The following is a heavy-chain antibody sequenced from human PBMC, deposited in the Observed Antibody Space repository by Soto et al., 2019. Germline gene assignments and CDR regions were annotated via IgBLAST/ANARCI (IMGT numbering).Heavy chain of an antibody. CDR2: ISGSGGST. Sequence: GGSLRLSCAASGFTFSSYAMSWVRQAPGKGLEWVSAISGSGGSTYYADSVKGRFTISRDNSKNTLYLQMNSLRAEDTAVYYWAKDGGVGTIFGVVMNWFDPWGQGTLVTVSS. D-gene: IGHD3-3*01. J-gene: IGHJ5*02. V-gene: IGHV3-23*01. CDR3: AKDGGVGTIFGVVMNWFDP. CDR1: GFTFSSYA.